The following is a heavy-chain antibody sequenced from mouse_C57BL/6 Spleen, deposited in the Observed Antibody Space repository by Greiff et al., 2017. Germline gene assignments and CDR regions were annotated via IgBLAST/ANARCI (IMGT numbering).Heavy chain of an antibody. D-gene: IGHD1-1*01. CDR3: AKEVSSYYGSSYDAMDY. CDR1: GYSITSGYY. V-gene: IGHV3-6*01. Sequence: VQLQQSGPGLVKPSQSLSLTCSVTGYSITSGYYWNWIRQFPGNKLEWMGYISYDGSNNYNPSLKNRISITRDTSKNQFFLKLNSVTTEDTATYYCAKEVSSYYGSSYDAMDYWGQGTSVTVSS. J-gene: IGHJ4*01. CDR2: ISYDGSN.